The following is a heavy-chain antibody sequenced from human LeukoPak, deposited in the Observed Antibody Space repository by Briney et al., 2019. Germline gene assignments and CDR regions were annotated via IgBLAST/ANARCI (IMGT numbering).Heavy chain of an antibody. CDR3: AKATSGAWLSPGHDY. CDR2: ISGSGGST. Sequence: GGSLRLSCAASGFSFGTYAMSWVRQAPGKGLEWVSGISGSGGSTYYADSVKGRFTISRDSSKNTMYLQMNSLRAEDTAVYYCAKATSGAWLSPGHDYWGQGTLVTVSS. CDR1: GFSFGTYA. V-gene: IGHV3-23*01. J-gene: IGHJ4*02. D-gene: IGHD5-24*01.